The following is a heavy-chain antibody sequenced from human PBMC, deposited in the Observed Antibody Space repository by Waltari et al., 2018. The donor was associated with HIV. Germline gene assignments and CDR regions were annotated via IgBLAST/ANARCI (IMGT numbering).Heavy chain of an antibody. CDR1: GFSLSTSGMC. CDR2: IDWDDEE. J-gene: IGHJ3*02. V-gene: IGHV2-70*01. D-gene: IGHD3-22*01. Sequence: QVTLRESGPALVKPTQTLTLTCTFSGFSLSTSGMCVTWIRQPPGKALEWLALIDWDDEENYNTSLETSVTISRDTSKNQVVLTMTNMDPVDTATYYCARSDYYDSSGFHYGAFDIWGQGTTVTVSS. CDR3: ARSDYYDSSGFHYGAFDI.